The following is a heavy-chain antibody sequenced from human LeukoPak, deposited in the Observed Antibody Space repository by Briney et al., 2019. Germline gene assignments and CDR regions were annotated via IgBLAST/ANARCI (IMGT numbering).Heavy chain of an antibody. J-gene: IGHJ4*02. Sequence: GASVKVSCKASGYTFTGYYMHWVRQAPCQGREGMGWINPNSGGTNYAQKFQGRVTMTRDTSISTAYMELSRLRSDDTAVYYWARIPIVVVPAGDYWGQGTLVTVSS. CDR3: ARIPIVVVPAGDY. CDR2: INPNSGGT. D-gene: IGHD2-2*01. V-gene: IGHV1-2*02. CDR1: GYTFTGYY.